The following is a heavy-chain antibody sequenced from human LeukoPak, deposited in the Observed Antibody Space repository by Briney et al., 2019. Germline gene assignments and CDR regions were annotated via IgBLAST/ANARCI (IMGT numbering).Heavy chain of an antibody. CDR1: GYTLTELS. CDR2: FDPEDGET. J-gene: IGHJ6*02. D-gene: IGHD3-22*01. V-gene: IGHV1-24*01. CDR3: ATSTMIVVAGNTNYYYYYGMDV. Sequence: ASVKVSCKVSGYTLTELSMHWVRQAPGKGLEWMGGFDPEDGETIYAQKFQGRVTMTEDTSTDTAYMELSSLRSKDTAVYYCATSTMIVVAGNTNYYYYYGMDVWGQGTTVTVSS.